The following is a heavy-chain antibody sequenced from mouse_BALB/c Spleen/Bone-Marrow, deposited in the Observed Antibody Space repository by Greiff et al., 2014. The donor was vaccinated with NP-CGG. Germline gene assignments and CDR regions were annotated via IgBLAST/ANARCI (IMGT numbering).Heavy chain of an antibody. D-gene: IGHD4-1*01. V-gene: IGHV1-15*01. CDR1: GYTFTDYE. CDR3: TRSETGPFAY. J-gene: IGHJ3*01. Sequence: QVQLKESGAELVRPGASVTLSCKASGYTFTDYEMHWVKRTPVHGLEWIGAIDPETGGTAYNQKFKGKATLTADKSSSTAYMELRSLTSEDSAVYYCTRSETGPFAYWGQGILVTVSA. CDR2: IDPETGGT.